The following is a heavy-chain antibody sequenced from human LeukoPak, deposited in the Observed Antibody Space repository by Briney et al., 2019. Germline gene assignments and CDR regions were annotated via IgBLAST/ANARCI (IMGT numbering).Heavy chain of an antibody. Sequence: ASVKVSCKASGYTFTSYDINWVRQATGQGLEWMGWMNPNSGNTGYAQKFQGRVTMTRNTSISTAYMELGSLRSEDTAVYYCARLHYDSSGYYPDDAFDIWGQGTMVTVSS. CDR1: GYTFTSYD. CDR3: ARLHYDSSGYYPDDAFDI. CDR2: MNPNSGNT. J-gene: IGHJ3*02. V-gene: IGHV1-8*01. D-gene: IGHD3-22*01.